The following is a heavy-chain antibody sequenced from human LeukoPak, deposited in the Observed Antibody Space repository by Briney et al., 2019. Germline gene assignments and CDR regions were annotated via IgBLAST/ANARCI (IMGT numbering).Heavy chain of an antibody. J-gene: IGHJ4*02. CDR3: ARDLRSSGYYAFDY. CDR2: ISSSSSYI. CDR1: GFTFSSYS. V-gene: IGHV3-21*01. Sequence: PGGSPRLSCAASGFTFSSYSMNWVRQAPGKGLEWVSSISSSSSYINYADSVKGRFTISRDNAKNSLYLQMNSLRAEDTAVYYCARDLRSSGYYAFDYWGQGILVTVSS. D-gene: IGHD3-22*01.